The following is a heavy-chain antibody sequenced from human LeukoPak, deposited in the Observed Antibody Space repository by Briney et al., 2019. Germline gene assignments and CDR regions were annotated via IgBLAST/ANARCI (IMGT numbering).Heavy chain of an antibody. CDR1: GFTFSSYS. Sequence: AGGSLRLSCAASGFTFSSYSMNWVRQAPGKGLEWVSHITASGTAMFYADSVKGRFTISRDNAKNSLYLQMNSLRVEDTAVYYCARYSWTENPWYWGQGTLVAVSS. D-gene: IGHD2-21*01. CDR2: ITASGTAM. J-gene: IGHJ4*02. V-gene: IGHV3-48*01. CDR3: ARYSWTENPWY.